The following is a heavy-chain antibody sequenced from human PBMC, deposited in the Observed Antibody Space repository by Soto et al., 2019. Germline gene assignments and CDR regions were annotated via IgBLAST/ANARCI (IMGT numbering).Heavy chain of an antibody. CDR2: ISGSGASA. D-gene: IGHD3-10*01. CDR1: GFTFSSYA. Sequence: GGSLRLSCAASGFTFSSYAMSWVRQAPGKGLQWVSTISGSGASAYYADSMKGRFTVSRDNSKNTLYLQMNSLRAEDTALYYCSKDHAYYGSGSPVGYWGQGTLVTVSS. CDR3: SKDHAYYGSGSPVGY. J-gene: IGHJ4*02. V-gene: IGHV3-23*01.